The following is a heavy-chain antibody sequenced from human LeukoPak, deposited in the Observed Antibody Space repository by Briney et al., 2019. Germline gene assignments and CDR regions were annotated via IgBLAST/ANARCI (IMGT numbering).Heavy chain of an antibody. J-gene: IGHJ3*02. V-gene: IGHV4-39*01. CDR1: GGSISSSSYY. D-gene: IGHD5-18*01. CDR3: ARMGTFEYSYGPQVDAFDI. Sequence: SETLSLTCTVSGGSISSSSYYWGWIRQPPGKGLEWIGSIYYSGSTYYNPSLKSRVTISVDTSKNQFSLKLSSVTAADTAVYYCARMGTFEYSYGPQVDAFDIWGQGTMVTVSS. CDR2: IYYSGST.